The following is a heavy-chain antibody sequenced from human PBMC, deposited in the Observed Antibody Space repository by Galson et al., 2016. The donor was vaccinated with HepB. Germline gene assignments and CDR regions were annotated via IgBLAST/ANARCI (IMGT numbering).Heavy chain of an antibody. Sequence: SLRLSCAASGFTFSSYAMYWVRQAPGKGLEWVAVISYDGNNKYFAGSVKGRFTISRENSYNTLYLQMRSLRPDDTAVYYWSKAVGGSSVSLPDYWGQGALVTVSS. CDR3: SKAVGGSSVSLPDY. CDR1: GFTFSSYA. CDR2: ISYDGNNK. D-gene: IGHD1-26*01. V-gene: IGHV3-30-3*01. J-gene: IGHJ4*02.